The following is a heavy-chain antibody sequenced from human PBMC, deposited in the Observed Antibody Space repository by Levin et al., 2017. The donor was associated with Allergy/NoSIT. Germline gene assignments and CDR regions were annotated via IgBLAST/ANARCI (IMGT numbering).Heavy chain of an antibody. V-gene: IGHV3-30*18. CDR2: ISYDGSNK. CDR3: AKDDSSGWYSILPPRVTDY. D-gene: IGHD6-19*01. J-gene: IGHJ4*02. CDR1: GFTFSSYG. Sequence: SCAASGFTFSSYGMHWVRQAPGKGLEWVAVISYDGSNKYYADSVKGRFTISRDNSKNTLYLQMNSLRAEDTAVYYCAKDDSSGWYSILPPRVTDYWGQGTLVTVSS.